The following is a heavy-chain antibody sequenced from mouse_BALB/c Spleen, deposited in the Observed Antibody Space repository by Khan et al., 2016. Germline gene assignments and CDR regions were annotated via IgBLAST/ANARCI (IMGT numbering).Heavy chain of an antibody. J-gene: IGHJ3*01. Sequence: MQLEESGGGLVQPGGSLKLSCAASGFDFSRYWMSWVRQAPGKGLEWIGEINPDSSTINYTPSLKDKFIISRDNAKNTLYLQMSKVRSEDTALYYCARLHYYGRFAYWGQGTLVTVSA. CDR2: INPDSSTI. V-gene: IGHV4-1*02. CDR3: ARLHYYGRFAY. CDR1: GFDFSRYW. D-gene: IGHD1-2*01.